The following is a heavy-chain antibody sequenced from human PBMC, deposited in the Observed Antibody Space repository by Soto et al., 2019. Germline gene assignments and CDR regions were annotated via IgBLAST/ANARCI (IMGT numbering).Heavy chain of an antibody. CDR2: ISPYNGRT. V-gene: IGHV1-18*04. CDR1: GYTFTSYG. Sequence: GASVKVSCKASGYTFTSYGLSWVRQAPGQGLEWMGWISPYNGRTEVSPKFQGRVTMTTDIFMSTAYMDLNSLRAEDTAVYYCAKDDYDFWSGYHHALDVWGQGTTVTVSS. J-gene: IGHJ6*02. CDR3: AKDDYDFWSGYHHALDV. D-gene: IGHD3-3*01.